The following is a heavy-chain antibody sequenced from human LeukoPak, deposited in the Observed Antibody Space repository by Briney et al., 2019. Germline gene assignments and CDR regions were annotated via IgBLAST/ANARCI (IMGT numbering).Heavy chain of an antibody. J-gene: IGHJ5*02. Sequence: GGSPRLSCAASGFTFSNYGMHWVRQAPGKGLEWVAFIRYDGGDKYYADSEKGRFTISRDNSKNTLYLQMNRLRAEDTAVYYCAKDSGGTVRFDPWGQGTLVPVSS. CDR1: GFTFSNYG. V-gene: IGHV3-30*02. D-gene: IGHD4-17*01. CDR2: IRYDGGDK. CDR3: AKDSGGTVRFDP.